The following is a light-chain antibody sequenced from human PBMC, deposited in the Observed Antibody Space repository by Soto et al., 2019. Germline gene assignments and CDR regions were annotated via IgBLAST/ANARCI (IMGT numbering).Light chain of an antibody. J-gene: IGKJ1*01. CDR2: DAS. V-gene: IGKV3-11*01. Sequence: EIVLTQSPVSLSLSPGERATLSCRASQSVSKYLAWYQQKPGQSPRLLIYDASIRAAGIPARFSGSGSGTDFTLTISSLQSEDFAVYYCHQYNHWLTWTFGQGTKVDIK. CDR1: QSVSKY. CDR3: HQYNHWLTWT.